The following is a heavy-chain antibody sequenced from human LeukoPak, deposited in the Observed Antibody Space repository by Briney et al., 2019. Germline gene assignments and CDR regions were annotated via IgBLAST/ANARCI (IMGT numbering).Heavy chain of an antibody. CDR3: ARDEAIFGAGYYYGMDV. Sequence: EASVKVSCKASGGTFSSYAISWVRQAPGQGLEWMGGIIPIFGTANYAQKFQGRVTITADESTSTAYMELSSLRSEDTAVYYCARDEAIFGAGYYYGMDVWGQGTTVTVTS. J-gene: IGHJ6*02. D-gene: IGHD3-3*01. CDR2: IIPIFGTA. CDR1: GGTFSSYA. V-gene: IGHV1-69*13.